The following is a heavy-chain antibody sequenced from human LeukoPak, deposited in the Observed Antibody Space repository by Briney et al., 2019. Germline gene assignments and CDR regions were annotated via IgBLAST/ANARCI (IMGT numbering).Heavy chain of an antibody. J-gene: IGHJ5*02. CDR3: ARAPDPLMTTVTTFWFDP. CDR1: GYTFTSYD. D-gene: IGHD4-17*01. V-gene: IGHV1-8*03. Sequence: ASVKVSCKASGYTFTSYDINWVRQATGQGLEWMGWLNPNSGNTGYAQKFQGRVTITRNTSISTAYMELSSLRSEDTAVYYCARAPDPLMTTVTTFWFDPWGQGTLVTVSS. CDR2: LNPNSGNT.